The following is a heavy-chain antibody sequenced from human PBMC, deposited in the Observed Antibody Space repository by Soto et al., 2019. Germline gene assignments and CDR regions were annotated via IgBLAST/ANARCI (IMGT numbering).Heavy chain of an antibody. D-gene: IGHD3-9*01. Sequence: SETLSLTCKVSGGSISSSTYWWGWIRQPPGVGLDWIGSAYSSGSTNYNPSLKSRVTISVDTSKNQFSLKLSSVTAADTAVYHCARVKNPVLRYFDWLPRAHFDYWGQGTLVTVSS. V-gene: IGHV4-39*07. CDR3: ARVKNPVLRYFDWLPRAHFDY. CDR1: GGSISSSTYW. J-gene: IGHJ4*02. CDR2: AYSSGST.